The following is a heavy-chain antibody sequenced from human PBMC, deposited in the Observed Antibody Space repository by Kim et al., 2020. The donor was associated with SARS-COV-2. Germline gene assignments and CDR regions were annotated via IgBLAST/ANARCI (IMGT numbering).Heavy chain of an antibody. V-gene: IGHV5-51*01. D-gene: IGHD5-12*01. Sequence: RYSPSFQGQVTISADKSISTAYLQWSSLKASDTAIYYCARLRRWLQSTFDYWGQGTLVTVSS. CDR3: ARLRRWLQSTFDY. J-gene: IGHJ4*02.